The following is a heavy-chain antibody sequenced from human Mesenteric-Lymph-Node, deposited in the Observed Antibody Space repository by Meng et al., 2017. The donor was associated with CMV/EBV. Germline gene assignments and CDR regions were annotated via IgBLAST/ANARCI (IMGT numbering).Heavy chain of an antibody. V-gene: IGHV3-30*02. CDR1: EFTFNSYD. Sequence: GESLKISCAASEFTFNSYDMHWVRQAPGKGLEWVAFIRFDGSNKNYADFVEGRFTISRDNSMNTLYLRMNSLRAEDTAVYYCARLYPYDDSGRGWFVPWGQGTLVTVSS. CDR3: ARLYPYDDSGRGWFVP. D-gene: IGHD3-22*01. J-gene: IGHJ5*02. CDR2: IRFDGSNK.